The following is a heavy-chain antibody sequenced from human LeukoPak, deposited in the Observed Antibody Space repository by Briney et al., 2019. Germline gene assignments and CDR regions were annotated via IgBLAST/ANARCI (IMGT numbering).Heavy chain of an antibody. D-gene: IGHD2-15*01. CDR3: ATTVGDYCGAGICYSAVDY. CDR1: GYTISNGYY. V-gene: IGHV4-38-2*01. J-gene: IGHJ4*02. CDR2: VSHSGST. Sequence: SETLSLTCAVSGYTISNGYYWGWIRQPPGKGLEWIGSVSHSGSTYYNPSLKSRVTMSLDTSKNQFSLRLTSMTAADTAMYYCATTVGDYCGAGICYSAVDYWGQGTLVTVSS.